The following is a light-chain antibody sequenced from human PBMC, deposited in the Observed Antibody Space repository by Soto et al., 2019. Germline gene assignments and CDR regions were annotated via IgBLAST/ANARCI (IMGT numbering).Light chain of an antibody. V-gene: IGKV3-20*01. CDR3: QQYSGSPPLT. CDR1: QSVSSSH. CDR2: GAT. Sequence: EIVLTQSPGTLSLSPGERATLSCRASQSVSSSHLAWYQQKPGQAPRLLIYGATSRATGIPDRFSGSGSGTDFTFTISRLEPEDFAVYYCQQYSGSPPLTFGGGTKVEIK. J-gene: IGKJ4*01.